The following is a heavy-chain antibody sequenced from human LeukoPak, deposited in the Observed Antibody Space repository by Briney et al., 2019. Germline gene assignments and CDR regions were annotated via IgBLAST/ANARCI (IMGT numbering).Heavy chain of an antibody. CDR1: GGSISSYY. J-gene: IGHJ4*02. Sequence: SETLSLTCTVSGGSISSYYWSWIRQPPGKGLEWIGYIYYSGSTNYNPSLKSRVTISVDTSKNQFSLKLSSMTAADTAVYYCARATLDWGHSSGYYSWVYFDYWGQGTLVTVSS. V-gene: IGHV4-59*08. D-gene: IGHD3-22*01. CDR3: ARATLDWGHSSGYYSWVYFDY. CDR2: IYYSGST.